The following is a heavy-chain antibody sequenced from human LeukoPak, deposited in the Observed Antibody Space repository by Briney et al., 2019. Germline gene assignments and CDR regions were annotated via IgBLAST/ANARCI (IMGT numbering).Heavy chain of an antibody. J-gene: IGHJ5*02. V-gene: IGHV4-59*01. D-gene: IGHD5-18*01. CDR2: IYYSGST. CDR3: VGYSYGFGWFDP. CDR1: GGSISSYY. Sequence: SETLSLTCTVSGGSISSYYWSWIRQPPGKGLGWIGYIYYSGSTNYNPSVKSRVTISVDTSKNQFSLKLSSVTAADTAVYYCVGYSYGFGWFDPWGQGTLVTVSS.